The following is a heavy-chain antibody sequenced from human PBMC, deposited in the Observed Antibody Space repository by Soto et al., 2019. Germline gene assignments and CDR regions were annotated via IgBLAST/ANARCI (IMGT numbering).Heavy chain of an antibody. CDR2: ISGSGGST. D-gene: IGHD1-26*01. CDR3: AKALHRPKGMYGGSYFRASSDY. J-gene: IGHJ4*02. CDR1: GFTFSSYA. V-gene: IGHV3-23*01. Sequence: GGSLRLSCAASGFTFSSYAMSWVRQAPGKGLEWVSAISGSGGSTYYADSVKGRFTISRDNSKNTLYLQMNSLRAEDTAVYYCAKALHRPKGMYGGSYFRASSDYWGQGTLVTVSS.